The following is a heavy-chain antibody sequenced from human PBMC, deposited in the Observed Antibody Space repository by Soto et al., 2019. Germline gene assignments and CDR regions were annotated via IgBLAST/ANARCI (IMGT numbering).Heavy chain of an antibody. D-gene: IGHD2-2*01. V-gene: IGHV4-30-4*01. J-gene: IGHJ6*02. CDR2: IYYSGST. CDR3: ASGSGYCSSTSCHRGPGMDV. Sequence: QVQLQESGPGLVKPSQTLSLTCTVSGGSISSGDYYWSWIRQPPGKGLEWIGYIYYSGSTYYNPSLKSRVTISVDTSKNQFSLKLSSVTAADTAVYYCASGSGYCSSTSCHRGPGMDVWGQGTTVTVSS. CDR1: GGSISSGDYY.